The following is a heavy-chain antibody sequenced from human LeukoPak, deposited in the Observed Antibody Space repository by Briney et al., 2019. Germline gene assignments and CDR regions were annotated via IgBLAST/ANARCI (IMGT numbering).Heavy chain of an antibody. Sequence: ASVKVSCKASGYTFTSYDINWVRQATGQGLEWMGWMNPNSGTTGYAQKFQGRVTMTRNKSISTAYMELSSLRSEDTAVYYCARGPTYYYDSSGYYYYWGQGTMVSVSS. CDR2: MNPNSGTT. CDR1: GYTFTSYD. D-gene: IGHD3-22*01. V-gene: IGHV1-8*01. CDR3: ARGPTYYYDSSGYYYY. J-gene: IGHJ4*02.